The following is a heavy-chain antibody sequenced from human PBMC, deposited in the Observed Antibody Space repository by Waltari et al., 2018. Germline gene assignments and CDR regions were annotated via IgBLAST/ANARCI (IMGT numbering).Heavy chain of an antibody. CDR3: AREDGFWRSIGYIPDYFDY. CDR1: GDSSSYYS. CDR2: IHYSGNT. D-gene: IGHD3-22*01. J-gene: IGHJ4*02. V-gene: IGHV4-59*13. Sequence: VQLQESGPGLVKPSETLSLTCTASGDSSSYYSWSWIRQPPGKGLEWIGNIHYSGNTNYNPSLQRRVSVSGDLSRNQFSLKLSSVTAADTAVYYCAREDGFWRSIGYIPDYFDYWGRGILVTVSS.